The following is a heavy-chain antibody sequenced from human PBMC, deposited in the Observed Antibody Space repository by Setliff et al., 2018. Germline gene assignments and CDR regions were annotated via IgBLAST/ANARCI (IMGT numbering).Heavy chain of an antibody. D-gene: IGHD6-6*01. V-gene: IGHV3-7*03. Sequence: PGGSLRLSCAASGFTFSNHWMTWVRQAPGKGLEWVANIKQDGSDKYYVGSVKGRFTISRDNAKNSLYLQMSSLRAEDTAVSYCARWTARAVDYWGQGTLVTVSS. J-gene: IGHJ4*02. CDR2: IKQDGSDK. CDR3: ARWTARAVDY. CDR1: GFTFSNHW.